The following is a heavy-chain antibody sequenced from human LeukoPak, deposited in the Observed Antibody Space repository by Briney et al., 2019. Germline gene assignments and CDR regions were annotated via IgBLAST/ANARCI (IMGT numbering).Heavy chain of an antibody. CDR3: ARAHYDPGSYLRKALDF. CDR1: GDSVSTNRAA. V-gene: IGHV6-1*01. CDR2: TYYMSKWYF. Sequence: TSQTLSLTCAISGDSVSTNRAAWNWIRLSPSRGLEWLGRTYYMSKWYFDYAESVKSRITVNPDTSKNQFSLQLTSMTPEDTAIYFCARAHYDPGSYLRKALDFWGQGTLVTVSS. D-gene: IGHD3-9*01. J-gene: IGHJ4*02.